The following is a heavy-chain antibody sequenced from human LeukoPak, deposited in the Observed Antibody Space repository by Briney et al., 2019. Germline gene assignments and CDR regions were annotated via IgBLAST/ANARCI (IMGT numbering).Heavy chain of an antibody. V-gene: IGHV3-48*03. Sequence: PGGSLRLSCAASGFTFSNYEMNWVRQAPGKGLEWVSYISGSGSTIYYADSVKGRFTISRDNAKDSLYLQMNSLRAEDTAVYYCASGGQIWIYWGQGTLVTVSS. CDR2: ISGSGSTI. J-gene: IGHJ4*02. CDR1: GFTFSNYE. D-gene: IGHD5-18*01. CDR3: ASGGQIWIY.